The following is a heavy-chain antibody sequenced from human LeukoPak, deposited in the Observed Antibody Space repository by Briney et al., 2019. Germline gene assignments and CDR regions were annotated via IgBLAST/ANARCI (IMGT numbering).Heavy chain of an antibody. CDR2: IKEDGSEK. D-gene: IGHD6-13*01. V-gene: IGHV3-7*01. J-gene: IGHJ4*02. Sequence: GGSLRLSCAASGFTFSSYWMSWVRQAPGKGLEWVANIKEDGSEKYYADSLKGRFTISRDNAKNSLYLQMNSLRAEDTAVYYCARGQQMVRDLDYWGQGILVTVSS. CDR1: GFTFSSYW. CDR3: ARGQQMVRDLDY.